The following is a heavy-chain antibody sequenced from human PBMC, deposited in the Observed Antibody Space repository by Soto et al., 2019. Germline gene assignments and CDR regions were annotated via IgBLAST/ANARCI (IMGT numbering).Heavy chain of an antibody. CDR3: ARDKGTRGWFDP. D-gene: IGHD3-10*01. CDR1: GFTFSSYS. CDR2: ISSSSSYI. Sequence: GGSVRLSCAASGFTFSSYSMNWVRQAPGKGLEWVSSISSSSSYIYYADSVKGRFTISRDNAKNSLYLQMNSLRAEDTAVYYGARDKGTRGWFDPWGQGTLVTVSS. V-gene: IGHV3-21*01. J-gene: IGHJ5*02.